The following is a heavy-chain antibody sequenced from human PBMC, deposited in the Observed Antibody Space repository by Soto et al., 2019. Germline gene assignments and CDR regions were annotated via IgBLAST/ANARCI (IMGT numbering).Heavy chain of an antibody. Sequence: SETLSLTCTVSGGSIRSGGYYWSWVRQSPRRGLEWIGNIYYSGSTYYNPSLKSRLTISVDTSKNQFSLNLSSVTAADTAVFYCARDRLMATAGTARHYFGLDVWGQGTTVTVSS. D-gene: IGHD5-18*01. J-gene: IGHJ6*02. CDR3: ARDRLMATAGTARHYFGLDV. CDR2: IYYSGST. CDR1: GGSIRSGGYY. V-gene: IGHV4-31*03.